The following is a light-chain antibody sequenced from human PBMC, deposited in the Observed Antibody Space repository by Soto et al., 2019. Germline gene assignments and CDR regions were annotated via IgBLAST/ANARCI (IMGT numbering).Light chain of an antibody. CDR2: AAS. CDR1: QTVNSF. V-gene: IGKV1-39*01. J-gene: IGKJ1*01. CDR3: QQTYSASTWT. Sequence: DIQMTQSPSSLSASVGDRVTITCRASQTVNSFLNWFQQSPGKAPRLLIYAASSLQSGVSSRFSGSGPGTDFTLTINSLQPEDSATYYCQQTYSASTWTFGQGTKVEIK.